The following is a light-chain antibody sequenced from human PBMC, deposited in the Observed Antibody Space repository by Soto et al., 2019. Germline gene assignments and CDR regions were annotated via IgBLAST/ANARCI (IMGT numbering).Light chain of an antibody. Sequence: QSARTQPASVSGSPGQSIAISCTGTSSDVGGYSYVSWYQQQPGKAPKLVISDVSNRPSGVSDRFSGSKSGNTASLTISGLQTVDEADYHCASYTPSRTYAFGTWTKVTV. CDR3: ASYTPSRTYA. CDR2: DVS. J-gene: IGLJ1*01. V-gene: IGLV2-14*01. CDR1: SSDVGGYSY.